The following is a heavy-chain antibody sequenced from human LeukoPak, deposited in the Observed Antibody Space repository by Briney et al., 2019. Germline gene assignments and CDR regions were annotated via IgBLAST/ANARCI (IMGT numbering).Heavy chain of an antibody. CDR3: ARASGDYLWRTFDI. J-gene: IGHJ3*02. V-gene: IGHV4-61*02. D-gene: IGHD4-17*01. CDR2: IYTSAST. Sequence: QVQLQESGPGLVKPSQTLSLTCTVSVGSISSGNYYLPWIRQPAGKGLESIGRIYTSASTNYNPSLESRVTISLDTSKNQFSLNLSSVTAADTAVYYCARASGDYLWRTFDIWGQGTMVTVSS. CDR1: VGSISSGNYY.